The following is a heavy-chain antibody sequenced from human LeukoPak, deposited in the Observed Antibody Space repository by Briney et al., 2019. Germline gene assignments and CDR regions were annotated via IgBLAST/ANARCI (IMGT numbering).Heavy chain of an antibody. CDR3: ARDYNWNDDSHFDY. CDR2: IYSGGST. Sequence: GGSLRLSCAASGFTFSTYWMSWVRQAPGKGLEWVSVIYSGGSTYYADSVKGRFTISRDNSKNTLYLQMNSLRAEDTAVYYCARDYNWNDDSHFDYWGQGTLVTVSS. CDR1: GFTFSTYW. D-gene: IGHD1-20*01. V-gene: IGHV3-66*02. J-gene: IGHJ4*02.